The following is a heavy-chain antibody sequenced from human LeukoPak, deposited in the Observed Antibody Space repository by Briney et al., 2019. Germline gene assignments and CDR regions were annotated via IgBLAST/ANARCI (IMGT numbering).Heavy chain of an antibody. CDR3: ARAHYYDSAGYYGY. J-gene: IGHJ4*02. Sequence: GGSLRLSCAASGFTFTTYSMHWVRQAPGKGLEWVAVISGDGGSKYYADSVKGRFTISRDNAKNSLYLQMNSLRAEDTAVYYCARAHYYDSAGYYGYWGQGTLVTVSS. V-gene: IGHV3-30-3*01. D-gene: IGHD3-22*01. CDR2: ISGDGGSK. CDR1: GFTFTTYS.